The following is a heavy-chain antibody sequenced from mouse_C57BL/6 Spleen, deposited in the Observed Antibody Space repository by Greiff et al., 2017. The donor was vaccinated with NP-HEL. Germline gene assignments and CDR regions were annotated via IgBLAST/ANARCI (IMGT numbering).Heavy chain of an antibody. J-gene: IGHJ3*01. CDR2: ISSGGSYT. D-gene: IGHD3-2*02. CDR1: GFTFSSYG. CDR3: ARGTAQATAWFAY. V-gene: IGHV5-6*01. Sequence: EVQVVESGGDLVKPGGSLKLSCAASGFTFSSYGMSWVRPTPDKRLEWVATISSGGSYTYYPDSVKGRFTISRDNAKNTLYLQMSSLKSEDTARYYCARGTAQATAWFAYWGQGTLVTVSA.